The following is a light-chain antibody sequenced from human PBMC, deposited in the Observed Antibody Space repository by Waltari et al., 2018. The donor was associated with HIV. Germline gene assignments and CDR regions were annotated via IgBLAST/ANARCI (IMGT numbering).Light chain of an antibody. CDR2: EDN. CDR3: QSYDSRNHVV. Sequence: NFMLTQPHSVSESPGKTVTISCTRSRGSIPSNTCQWYQQRPGSAPPTMIYEDNQRPSGVPDRVSGSIDSSSNSASLTISGLKTEDEGDYYCQSYDSRNHVVFGGGTKLTVL. V-gene: IGLV6-57*03. J-gene: IGLJ2*01. CDR1: RGSIPSNT.